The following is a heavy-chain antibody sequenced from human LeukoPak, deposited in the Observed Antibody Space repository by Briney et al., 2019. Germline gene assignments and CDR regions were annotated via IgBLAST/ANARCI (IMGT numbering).Heavy chain of an antibody. V-gene: IGHV3-23*01. D-gene: IGHD6-13*01. CDR1: GFTFSSYA. Sequence: GGSLRLSCATSGFTFSSYAMSWVRQAPGKGLEWVSGISGSGGSTYYADSVKGRFTISRDNSKNTLYLQMNSLRAEDTAVYYCAKAQIAATYDYWGQGTLVTVSS. CDR3: AKAQIAATYDY. J-gene: IGHJ4*02. CDR2: ISGSGGST.